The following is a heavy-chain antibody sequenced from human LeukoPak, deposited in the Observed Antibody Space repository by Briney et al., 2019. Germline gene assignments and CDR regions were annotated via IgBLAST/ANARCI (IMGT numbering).Heavy chain of an antibody. CDR1: GGSISSYY. Sequence: SETLSLTCTVSGGSISSYYWSWIRQPPGKGLEWIGYISYSGSTNYNPSLKSRVTISVDTPKNQFSLKLSSVTAADTAVYYCARDIVVVPAANYYYYGMDVWGQGTTVTVSS. CDR3: ARDIVVVPAANYYYYGMDV. CDR2: ISYSGST. D-gene: IGHD2-2*01. J-gene: IGHJ6*02. V-gene: IGHV4-59*01.